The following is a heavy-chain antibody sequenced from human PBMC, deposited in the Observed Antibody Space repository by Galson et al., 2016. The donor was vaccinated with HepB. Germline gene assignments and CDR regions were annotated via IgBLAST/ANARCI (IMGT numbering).Heavy chain of an antibody. CDR2: TYYRYKWYY. D-gene: IGHD6-13*01. V-gene: IGHV6-1*01. Sequence: CAISGDSVSSNSATWDWIRQSPSRGLEWLGRTYYRYKWYYDYAVSLKGRISITPDTSTNQFSLTLEPMTPEDSAVFCCATGVKGDPVGAAGTLFYFDFWALGTLVTVSS. CDR1: GDSVSSNSAT. J-gene: IGHJ4*02. CDR3: ATGVKGDPVGAAGTLFYFDF.